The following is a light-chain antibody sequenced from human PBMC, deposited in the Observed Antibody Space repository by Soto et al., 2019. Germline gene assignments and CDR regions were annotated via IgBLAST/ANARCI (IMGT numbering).Light chain of an antibody. Sequence: DIQMTQSPSTLSASVGDRVTINCRASQNINSWLAWYQQKPGKAPKLLIYKASSLESGVPSRFSGSASGTEVTLTSSSLEPDAFSTYYGQQYNTYPITFGTGTTVDIK. J-gene: IGKJ3*01. CDR1: QNINSW. V-gene: IGKV1-5*03. CDR2: KAS. CDR3: QQYNTYPIT.